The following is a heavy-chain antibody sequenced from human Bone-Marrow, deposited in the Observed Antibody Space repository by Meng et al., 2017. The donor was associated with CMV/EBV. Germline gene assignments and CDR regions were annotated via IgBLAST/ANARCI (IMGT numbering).Heavy chain of an antibody. V-gene: IGHV1-8*01. D-gene: IGHD6-13*01. CDR1: GYTFTSYD. CDR3: ARTPGVTAPGTQA. Sequence: KASGYTFTSYDINWVRQATGQGLEWMGWMNPNSGNTGYAQKFQGRVTMTRNTSISTAYMELSSLRAEDTAAYYCARTPGVTAPGTQAWGQGTLVTVSS. CDR2: MNPNSGNT. J-gene: IGHJ5*02.